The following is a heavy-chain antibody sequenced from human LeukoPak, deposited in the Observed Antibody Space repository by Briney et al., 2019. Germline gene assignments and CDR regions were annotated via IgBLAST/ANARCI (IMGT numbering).Heavy chain of an antibody. J-gene: IGHJ4*02. D-gene: IGHD2-15*01. V-gene: IGHV3-7*01. CDR1: GFTFSIYW. Sequence: GGSLRLSCAASGFTFSIYWMTWVRQAPGKGLEWVANIKEDGSEKYYVDYVKGRYTISRDNAKKSLYLQMNSLRAEDTAVYYCARDWPTPRARIDYWGQGTLVTVSS. CDR2: IKEDGSEK. CDR3: ARDWPTPRARIDY.